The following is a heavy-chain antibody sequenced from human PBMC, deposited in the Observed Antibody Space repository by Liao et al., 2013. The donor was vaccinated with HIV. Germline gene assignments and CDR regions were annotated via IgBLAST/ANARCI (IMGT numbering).Heavy chain of an antibody. V-gene: IGHV4-34*01. CDR3: ARGRNYYDSSAYYSGNLTF. CDR1: GGSFSGYH. CDR2: INQRGTT. J-gene: IGHJ1*01. Sequence: QVQLQQWGAGLLKPSETLSLTCAVSGGSFSGYHWNWVRQPPGKGLEWIGEINQRGTTFYNTSLQSRVTISGDSSKNLFFLKLNSVTAADTAVYYCARGRNYYDSSAYYSGNLTFWGQGTLVTVSS. D-gene: IGHD3-22*01.